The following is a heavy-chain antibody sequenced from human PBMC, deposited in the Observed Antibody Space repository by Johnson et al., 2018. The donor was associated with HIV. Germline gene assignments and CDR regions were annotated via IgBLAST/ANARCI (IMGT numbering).Heavy chain of an antibody. CDR1: GFTFSSYW. CDR2: IRYDGSNK. V-gene: IGHV3-30*02. D-gene: IGHD3-9*01. CDR3: ARGYILTGYSGVFDM. J-gene: IGHJ3*02. Sequence: QVQLVESGGGVVQPGRSLRLSCAASGFTFSSYWMSWVRQAPGKGLEWVAFIRYDGSNKYYADSVKGRFTISRDNSKNTLYLQMNSLRAEDTAVYYCARGYILTGYSGVFDMWGQGTMVTVSS.